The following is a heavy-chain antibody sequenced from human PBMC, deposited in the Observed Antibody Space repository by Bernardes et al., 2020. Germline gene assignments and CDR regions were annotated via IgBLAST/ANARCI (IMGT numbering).Heavy chain of an antibody. CDR2: INGDGSSK. D-gene: IGHD2-15*01. CDR3: GRETKTVVSNDY. J-gene: IGHJ4*02. V-gene: IGHV3-74*01. CDR1: GFTFSSYW. Sequence: GGSLRLSCVASGFTFSSYWMQWVRQAPGKGLVWVSRINGDGSSKTYADSVKGRFTISRDNAKNTLYLQVNSLTAEDTAVYYCGRETKTVVSNDYWGQGTLVTVSS.